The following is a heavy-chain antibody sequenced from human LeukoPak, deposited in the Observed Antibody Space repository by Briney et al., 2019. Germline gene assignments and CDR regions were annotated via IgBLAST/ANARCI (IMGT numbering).Heavy chain of an antibody. CDR1: GGSISSFY. Sequence: SETLSLTCTVSGGSISSFYWSGIRQPPGKGLEWIGYISNSGSTKYNPSLKSRVTISVDTSKNLFSLKLTSMTAADTAFYYCARCRDEFADYGFTSWGQGTLVTVSS. V-gene: IGHV4-59*01. J-gene: IGHJ5*02. CDR2: ISNSGST. CDR3: ARCRDEFADYGFTS. D-gene: IGHD4-17*01.